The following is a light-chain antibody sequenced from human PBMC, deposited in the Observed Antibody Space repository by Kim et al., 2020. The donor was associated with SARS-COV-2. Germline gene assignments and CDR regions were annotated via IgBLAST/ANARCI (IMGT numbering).Light chain of an antibody. CDR1: QSISSW. J-gene: IGKJ5*01. V-gene: IGKV1-5*03. CDR2: KAS. CDR3: QQYNSYSAIT. Sequence: SVRDRVTITCRASQSISSWLAWYQQKPGKAPKLLIYKASNLESGVPSRFSGSGSGTDFTLTISSLQPDDFATYYCQQYNSYSAITFGQGTRLEIK.